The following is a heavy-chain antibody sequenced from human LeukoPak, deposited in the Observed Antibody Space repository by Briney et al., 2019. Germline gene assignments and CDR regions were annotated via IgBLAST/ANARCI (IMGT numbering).Heavy chain of an antibody. CDR1: GDSISTSNSY. Sequence: SETLSLTCTVSGDSISTSNSYWGWIRQPPGTGLEWIGSIYYSGNTYYNASLKSRVTISVDTSKNQFSLKLSSVTAADTAVYYCARGINWFDPWGQGTLVTVSS. V-gene: IGHV4-39*07. J-gene: IGHJ5*02. CDR2: IYYSGNT. D-gene: IGHD2-21*01. CDR3: ARGINWFDP.